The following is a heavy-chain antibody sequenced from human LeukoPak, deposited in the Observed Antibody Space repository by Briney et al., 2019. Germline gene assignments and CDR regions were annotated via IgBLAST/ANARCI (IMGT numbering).Heavy chain of an antibody. CDR1: GYTLTELS. J-gene: IGHJ4*02. Sequence: ASVKVSCKVSGYTLTELSMHWVRQAPGKGLEWMGGFDPEDGETIYAQRFQGRVTMTEDTSTDTAYMELSSLRSEDTAVYYCATGLGELSYLADYWGQGTLVTVSS. D-gene: IGHD3-16*02. CDR2: FDPEDGET. V-gene: IGHV1-24*01. CDR3: ATGLGELSYLADY.